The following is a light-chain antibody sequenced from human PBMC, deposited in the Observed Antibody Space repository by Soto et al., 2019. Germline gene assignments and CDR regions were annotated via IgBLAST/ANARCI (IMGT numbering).Light chain of an antibody. CDR2: NAA. CDR1: QRIDTS. Sequence: EIGMAQSPATLSVSPGERATLSCRASQRIDTSLAWYQQRPGQAPRLILYNAATRATGIPARFSGRGFGTEFTLTISSLQSEDFALYYCQQYYKWPPFTFGPGTKVDIK. CDR3: QQYYKWPPFT. J-gene: IGKJ3*01. V-gene: IGKV3-15*01.